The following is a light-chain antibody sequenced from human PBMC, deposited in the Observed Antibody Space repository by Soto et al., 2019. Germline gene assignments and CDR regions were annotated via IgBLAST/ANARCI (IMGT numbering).Light chain of an antibody. CDR1: SSNIGAGYD. V-gene: IGLV1-40*01. CDR2: GNN. Sequence: QSVLTQPPSVSGAPGQRVTISCTGSSSNIGAGYDVHWYQQLPGTAPKVLIYGNNNRPSGVPDRFSGSKSGTSASLAITGLQAEDEDDYSCQSYDTSLRAYVFGTGTKLTVL. CDR3: QSYDTSLRAYV. J-gene: IGLJ1*01.